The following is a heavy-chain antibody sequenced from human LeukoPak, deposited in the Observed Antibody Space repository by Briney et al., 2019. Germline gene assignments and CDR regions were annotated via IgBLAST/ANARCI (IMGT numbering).Heavy chain of an antibody. V-gene: IGHV3-23*01. CDR2: ISGSDGTT. CDR1: GFTFSSYA. D-gene: IGHD2/OR15-2a*01. Sequence: GSQRLSCAASGFTFSSYAMSWVRQAPGKGLEWVSSISGSDGTTYYADSVKGRFTISRDNSKNTLYLQMNSLRAEDTAVYYCARRIGFSYYYMDVWGKGTTVTISS. J-gene: IGHJ6*03. CDR3: ARRIGFSYYYMDV.